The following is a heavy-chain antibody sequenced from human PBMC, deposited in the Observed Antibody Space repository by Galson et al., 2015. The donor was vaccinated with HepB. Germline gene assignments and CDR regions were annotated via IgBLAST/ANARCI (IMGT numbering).Heavy chain of an antibody. CDR3: VKDLFPSSGYGLNDAFDI. D-gene: IGHD5-12*01. V-gene: IGHV3-64D*06. Sequence: SLRLSCAASGFTFSSYAMHWVRQAPGKGLEYVSAISSSGGSTYYADSVKGRFTISRDNSKNTLYLQMSSLRAEDTAVYYCVKDLFPSSGYGLNDAFDIWGQGTMVTVSS. CDR2: ISSSGGST. J-gene: IGHJ3*02. CDR1: GFTFSSYA.